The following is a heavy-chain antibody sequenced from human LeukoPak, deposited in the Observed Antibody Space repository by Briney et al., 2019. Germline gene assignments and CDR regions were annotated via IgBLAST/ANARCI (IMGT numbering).Heavy chain of an antibody. CDR2: IYYSGST. V-gene: IGHV4-61*01. J-gene: IGHJ3*02. CDR1: GYSISSGYY. CDR3: ARENYYDSSDGAFDI. D-gene: IGHD3-22*01. Sequence: SETLSLTCAVSGYSISSGYYWGWIRQPPGKGLEWIGYIYYSGSTNYNPSLKGRVTISVDTSKNQFSLKVSSVTAADTAVYYCARENYYDSSDGAFDIWGQGTMVTVSS.